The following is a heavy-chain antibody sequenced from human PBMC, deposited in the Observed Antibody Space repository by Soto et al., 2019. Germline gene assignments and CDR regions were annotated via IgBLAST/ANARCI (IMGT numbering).Heavy chain of an antibody. CDR1: GFTFSSYS. J-gene: IGHJ4*02. Sequence: GGSLRLSCAASGFTFSSYSVNWVRQAPGKGLEWVSYISSSSSTIYYADSVKGRFTISRDNAKNSLYLQMNSLRDEDTAVYYCARDPAPFPYCSGGSRPFDYWGQGTLVTVSS. CDR2: ISSSSSTI. V-gene: IGHV3-48*02. CDR3: ARDPAPFPYCSGGSRPFDY. D-gene: IGHD2-15*01.